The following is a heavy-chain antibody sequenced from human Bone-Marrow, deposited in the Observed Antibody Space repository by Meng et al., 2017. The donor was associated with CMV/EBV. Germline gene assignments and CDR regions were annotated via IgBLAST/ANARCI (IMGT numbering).Heavy chain of an antibody. J-gene: IGHJ6*02. D-gene: IGHD2-2*01. CDR1: GFTFSSYS. CDR2: ISSSSSTI. V-gene: IGHV3-48*04. CDR3: ARIPEDIVVVPAARAYYYYGMDV. Sequence: GESLKISCAASGFTFSSYSMNWVRQAPGKGLEWVSYISSSSSTIYYADSVKGRFTISRDNAKNSLYLQMNSLRAEDTAVYYCARIPEDIVVVPAARAYYYYGMDVWDQGTAATFPS.